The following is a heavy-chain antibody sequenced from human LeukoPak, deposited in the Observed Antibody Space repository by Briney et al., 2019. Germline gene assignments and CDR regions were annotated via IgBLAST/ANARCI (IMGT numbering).Heavy chain of an antibody. Sequence: GRSLRLSCAASGFTFSSYAMSWVRQAPGKGLEWVSAISGSGGSTYYADSVKGRFTISRDNSKNTLYLQMNSLRAEDTAVYYCAKDRRPYYYDRSGYSVWGQGALVTVSS. D-gene: IGHD3-22*01. CDR1: GFTFSSYA. J-gene: IGHJ4*02. CDR3: AKDRRPYYYDRSGYSV. CDR2: ISGSGGST. V-gene: IGHV3-23*01.